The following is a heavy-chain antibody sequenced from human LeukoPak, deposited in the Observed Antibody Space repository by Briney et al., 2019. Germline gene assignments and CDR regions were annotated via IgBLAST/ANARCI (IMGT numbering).Heavy chain of an antibody. Sequence: SETLSLTCTVSGGSISSSSYYWGWIRQPPGKGLEWIGSIYYSGSTYYNPSLKSRVTISVDTSKNQFSLKLSSVTAADTAVYYCARDPRGSGRVFGYWGQGTLVTVSS. CDR3: ARDPRGSGRVFGY. CDR2: IYYSGST. CDR1: GGSISSSSYY. V-gene: IGHV4-39*07. D-gene: IGHD3-10*01. J-gene: IGHJ4*02.